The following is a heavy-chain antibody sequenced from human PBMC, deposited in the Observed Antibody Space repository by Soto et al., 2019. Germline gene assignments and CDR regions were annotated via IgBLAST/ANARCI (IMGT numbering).Heavy chain of an antibody. Sequence: QVQLVESGGGVVQPGRSLRLSCAASGFTFSSYGMHWVRQAPGKGLEWVAVISYDGSNKYYADSVKGRFTISRDNSKNTLYLQMNSLRAEDTAVYYCAKASSSWYVYYGMDVWGQGTTVTVSS. D-gene: IGHD6-13*01. J-gene: IGHJ6*02. V-gene: IGHV3-30*18. CDR1: GFTFSSYG. CDR3: AKASSSWYVYYGMDV. CDR2: ISYDGSNK.